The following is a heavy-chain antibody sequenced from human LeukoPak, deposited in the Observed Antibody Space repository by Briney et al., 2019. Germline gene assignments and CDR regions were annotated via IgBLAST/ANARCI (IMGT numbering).Heavy chain of an antibody. J-gene: IGHJ4*02. V-gene: IGHV4-34*01. Sequence: SETLSLTCAVYGGSFSGYYWSWIRQPPGNGLEWIGELNHSGSTNKNPSLKSRVTISGDTSKNQFSLKLSSVTAADSPVYSCARGRTRANNRYDYWGQGTLVTVSS. CDR1: GGSFSGYY. D-gene: IGHD1-14*01. CDR2: LNHSGST. CDR3: ARGRTRANNRYDY.